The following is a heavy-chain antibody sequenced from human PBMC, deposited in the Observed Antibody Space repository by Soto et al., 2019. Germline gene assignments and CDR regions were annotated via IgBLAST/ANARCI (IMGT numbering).Heavy chain of an antibody. J-gene: IGHJ4*02. CDR2: IVGSGSQI. Sequence: PGGSLRLSCAVSGFTLSTFAMTWVRQAPGKGLECVSGIVGSGSQIHYADSVKGRFTISKDNSKNTLYLQMDSLRADDTAVYFCAKGAVYNDGLWLMDQWGQGTQVTVSS. V-gene: IGHV3-23*01. CDR3: AKGAVYNDGLWLMDQ. D-gene: IGHD2-21*01. CDR1: GFTLSTFA.